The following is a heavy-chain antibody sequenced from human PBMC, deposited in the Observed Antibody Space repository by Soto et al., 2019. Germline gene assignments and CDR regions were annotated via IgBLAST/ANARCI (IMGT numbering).Heavy chain of an antibody. CDR1: GFTFTNYL. D-gene: IGHD2-2*01. CDR2: IDISGGDT. V-gene: IGHV3-23*05. Sequence: EVQLLESGGDLVQPGGSLRLSCAASGFTFTNYLMTWVRQAPGKGLEWVSSIDISGGDTYYADSVKGRFTISRDNSKNTLYLQMNGLRAEDTALYYCAKDTYSRSWYFWGQGTLVTVSS. CDR3: AKDTYSRSWYF. J-gene: IGHJ4*02.